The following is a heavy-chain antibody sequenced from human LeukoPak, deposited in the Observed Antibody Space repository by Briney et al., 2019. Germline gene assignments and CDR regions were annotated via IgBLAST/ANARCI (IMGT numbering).Heavy chain of an antibody. D-gene: IGHD1-26*01. CDR3: AKNSGIGGGAFDI. Sequence: GGSLRLSCAASGFTFSSYAMSWVRQAPGKGLEWVSAISGSGGSTYYADSVKGRFTISRDNSKNTLYLQMNSLRAEDTALYYCAKNSGIGGGAFDIWGQGTMVTVSS. V-gene: IGHV3-23*01. J-gene: IGHJ3*02. CDR1: GFTFSSYA. CDR2: ISGSGGST.